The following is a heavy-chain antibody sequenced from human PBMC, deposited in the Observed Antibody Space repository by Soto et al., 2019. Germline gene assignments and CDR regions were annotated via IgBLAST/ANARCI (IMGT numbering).Heavy chain of an antibody. D-gene: IGHD6-19*01. CDR2: IWYDGSNK. CDR1: GFTFSSYG. Sequence: GGSLRLSCAASGFTFSSYGMHWVRQAPGKGLEWVAVIWYDGSNKYYADSVKGRFTISRDNSKNTLYLQMNSLRAEDTAVYYCARGVGSGWYPKPFFDYWGQGTLVTVSS. CDR3: ARGVGSGWYPKPFFDY. V-gene: IGHV3-33*01. J-gene: IGHJ4*02.